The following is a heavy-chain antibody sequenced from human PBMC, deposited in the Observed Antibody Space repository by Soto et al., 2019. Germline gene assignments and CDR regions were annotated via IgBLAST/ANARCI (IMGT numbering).Heavy chain of an antibody. CDR2: IYYSGST. J-gene: IGHJ4*02. CDR3: GKDSITIFGVVFYFDY. D-gene: IGHD3-3*01. V-gene: IGHV4-59*01. Sequence: PSETLSLTCTVSGGSISSYYWSWIRQPPGKGLEWIGYIYYSGSTNYNPSLESRVTISVDTSKNQFSLKLSSVTAADTAVYYCGKDSITIFGVVFYFDYWGQGTLVTVSS. CDR1: GGSISSYY.